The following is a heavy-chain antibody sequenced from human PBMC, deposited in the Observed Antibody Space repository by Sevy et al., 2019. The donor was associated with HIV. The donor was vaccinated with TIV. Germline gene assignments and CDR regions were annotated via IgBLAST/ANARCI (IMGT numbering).Heavy chain of an antibody. CDR1: DDSINSYY. Sequence: SETLSLTCSVSDDSINSYYWSWIRQPPGKGLQWIGNIYNNIGSTSYNPSLTSRVTISVDTSKNQFSLKLTSVTAADTAVYYCARGSVVIGTAATPVLDFWGQGSLVTVSS. D-gene: IGHD6-13*01. J-gene: IGHJ4*02. V-gene: IGHV4-59*08. CDR2: IYNNIGST. CDR3: ARGSVVIGTAATPVLDF.